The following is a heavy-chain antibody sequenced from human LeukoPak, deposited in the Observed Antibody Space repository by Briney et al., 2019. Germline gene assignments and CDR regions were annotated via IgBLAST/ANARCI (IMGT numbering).Heavy chain of an antibody. CDR1: GFTFSSYW. D-gene: IGHD3-22*01. V-gene: IGHV3-74*01. CDR2: IKGDGSST. J-gene: IGHJ4*02. CDR3: ARASDYYDSSGYFDY. Sequence: GGSLRLSCAASGFTFSSYWMHWVRHTPGKGLVWVSRIKGDGSSTSYADSVKGRFTISRDNAKNTLYLQMNSLRAEDTAVYYCARASDYYDSSGYFDYWGQGTLVTVSS.